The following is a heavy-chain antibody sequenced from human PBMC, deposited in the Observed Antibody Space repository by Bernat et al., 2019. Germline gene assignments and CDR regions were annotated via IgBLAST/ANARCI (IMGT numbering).Heavy chain of an antibody. CDR3: TSANIVAMTPFDY. Sequence: EVQLVESGGGLVQPGRSLRLSCTASGFTFGDYAMSWVRQAPGKGLEWVGFIRSKAYGGTTEYAASVKGRFTISRDDSKSIAYLQMNSLKTEDTAVYYCTSANIVAMTPFDYWGQGTLVTVSS. V-gene: IGHV3-49*04. CDR1: GFTFGDYA. CDR2: IRSKAYGGTT. D-gene: IGHD5-12*01. J-gene: IGHJ4*02.